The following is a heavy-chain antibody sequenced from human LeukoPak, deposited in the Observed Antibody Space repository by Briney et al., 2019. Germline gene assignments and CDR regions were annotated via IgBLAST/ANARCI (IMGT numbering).Heavy chain of an antibody. J-gene: IGHJ4*02. Sequence: GGPLRLSCAVSGITLSNYGMSWVRQAPGKGLEWVAGISGSGGSTNYADSVKGRFTISRDNPKNTLYLQMNSLRADDTAVYFCAKRGVVIRVILVGFHKEAYYFDSWGQGALVTVSS. CDR3: AKRGVVIRVILVGFHKEAYYFDS. D-gene: IGHD3-22*01. V-gene: IGHV3-23*01. CDR1: GITLSNYG. CDR2: ISGSGGST.